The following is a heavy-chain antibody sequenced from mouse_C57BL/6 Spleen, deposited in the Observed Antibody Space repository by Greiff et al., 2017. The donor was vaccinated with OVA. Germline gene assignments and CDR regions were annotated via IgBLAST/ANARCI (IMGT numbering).Heavy chain of an antibody. J-gene: IGHJ4*01. D-gene: IGHD6-1*01. CDR1: GYSFTSYY. V-gene: IGHV1-66*01. Sequence: VQLQQSGPELVKPGASVKISCKASGYSFTSYYIHWVKQRPGQGLEWIGWLYPGSGNTKYNEKFKGKATLTADTSSSTAYMQLSSLTSEDSAVYYCARGLSYDAMDYWGQGTSVTVSS. CDR2: LYPGSGNT. CDR3: ARGLSYDAMDY.